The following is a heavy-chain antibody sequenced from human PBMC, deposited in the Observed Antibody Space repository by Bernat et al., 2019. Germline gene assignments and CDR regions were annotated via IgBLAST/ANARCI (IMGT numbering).Heavy chain of an antibody. J-gene: IGHJ5*02. Sequence: QVQLQESGPGLVKPSQTLSLTCTVSGGSISSGGYYWSWIRQHPGKCLEWIGYIYYSGSTYYNPSLKSRVTISVDTSKNQFSLKLSSVTAADTAVYYCAREITSFGVVIAENWFDPWGQGTLVTVSS. V-gene: IGHV4-31*03. CDR1: GGSISSGGYY. CDR3: AREITSFGVVIAENWFDP. D-gene: IGHD3-3*01. CDR2: IYYSGST.